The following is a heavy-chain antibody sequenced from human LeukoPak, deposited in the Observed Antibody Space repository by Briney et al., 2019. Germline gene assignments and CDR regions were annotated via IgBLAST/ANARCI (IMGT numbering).Heavy chain of an antibody. Sequence: GGSLRLSCAASGFTFSDYYMSWIRQAPGKGLGWVSYIDGSSSRINYADCGKGRFTISRDNAKNSLFLQMNSLTVEDTAVYYCASRVAFDIWGLGTMVTVSS. CDR3: ASRVAFDI. V-gene: IGHV3-11*04. D-gene: IGHD3-3*01. CDR1: GFTFSDYY. CDR2: IDGSSSRI. J-gene: IGHJ3*02.